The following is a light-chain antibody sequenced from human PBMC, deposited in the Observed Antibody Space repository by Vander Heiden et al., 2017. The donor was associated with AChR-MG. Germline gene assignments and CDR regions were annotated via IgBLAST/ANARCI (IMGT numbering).Light chain of an antibody. Sequence: EIGLTRSPGTLSLSPGERATLSCRASQSVSSSYLAWYQQKPGQAPRLLIYGASSRATGIPDRFSGSGSGTDFTLTISRLEPEDFAVYYCQQDGSSPRTFGQGTKLEIK. CDR1: QSVSSSY. CDR3: QQDGSSPRT. V-gene: IGKV3-20*01. J-gene: IGKJ2*01. CDR2: GAS.